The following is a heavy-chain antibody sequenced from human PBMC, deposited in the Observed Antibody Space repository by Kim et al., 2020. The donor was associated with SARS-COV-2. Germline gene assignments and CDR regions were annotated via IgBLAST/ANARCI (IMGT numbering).Heavy chain of an antibody. D-gene: IGHD1-20*01. CDR1: GYTFTSYG. V-gene: IGHV1-18*01. J-gene: IGHJ6*02. CDR2: ISAYNGNT. CDR3: ARDFVFGMGHLPVGPDSYYYYGMDV. Sequence: ASVKVSCKASGYTFTSYGISWVRQAPGQGLEWMGWISAYNGNTNYAQKLQGRVTMTTDTSTSTAYMELRSLRSDDTAVYYCARDFVFGMGHLPVGPDSYYYYGMDVWGQGTTVTVSS.